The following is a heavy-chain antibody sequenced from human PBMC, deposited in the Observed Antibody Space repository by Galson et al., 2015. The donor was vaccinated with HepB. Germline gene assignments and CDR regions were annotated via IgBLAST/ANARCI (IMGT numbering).Heavy chain of an antibody. CDR1: GDSVSSNSAA. CDR2: TYYRSKWYN. Sequence: CAISGDSVSSNSAAWNWIRQSPSRGLEWLGGTYYRSKWYNDYAVSVKSRITINPDTSKNQFSLQLNSVTPEDTAVYYCARASEYSSSSSYYFDYWGQGTLVTVSS. CDR3: ARASEYSSSSSYYFDY. V-gene: IGHV6-1*01. D-gene: IGHD6-13*01. J-gene: IGHJ4*02.